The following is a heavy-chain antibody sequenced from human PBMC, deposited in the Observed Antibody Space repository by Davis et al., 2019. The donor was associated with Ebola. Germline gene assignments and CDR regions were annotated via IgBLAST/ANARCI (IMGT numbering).Heavy chain of an antibody. Sequence: GGSLRLSCAASGFTFSGSAMHWVRQASGKGLEWVGRIRSKANSYATAYAASVKGRFTISRDDSKNTAYLQMNSLKTEDTAVYYCTAAAGIFDYWGQETLVTVSS. CDR3: TAAAGIFDY. J-gene: IGHJ4*02. CDR1: GFTFSGSA. V-gene: IGHV3-73*01. CDR2: IRSKANSYAT. D-gene: IGHD6-13*01.